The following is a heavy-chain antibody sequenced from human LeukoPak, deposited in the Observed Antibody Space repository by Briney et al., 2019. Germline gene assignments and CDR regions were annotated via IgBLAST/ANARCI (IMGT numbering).Heavy chain of an antibody. CDR3: AKDSHYYYDSSAYYRLDY. D-gene: IGHD3-22*01. CDR1: GFTFSSYA. J-gene: IGHJ4*02. Sequence: GGSLRLSCAASGFTFSSYAMSWVRQAPGKGLEWVSAISGSGGSTYYADSVTGRFTISRDNSKNTLFLQMNSLRAEDTAIYYCAKDSHYYYDSSAYYRLDYWGQGTLVTVSS. V-gene: IGHV3-23*01. CDR2: ISGSGGST.